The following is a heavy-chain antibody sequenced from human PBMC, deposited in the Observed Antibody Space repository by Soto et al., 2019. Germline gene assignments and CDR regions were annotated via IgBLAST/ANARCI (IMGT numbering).Heavy chain of an antibody. CDR2: ISSSGSTI. CDR3: ARGGVKYYYDSSCYPY. Sequence: GGSLRLSCAASGFTFSDYYMSWIRQAPGKGLEWVSYISSSGSTIYYADSVTGRFTISRDNAKNSRYLQMNSLRAEDTAVYYCARGGVKYYYDSSCYPYWGQGTLVTVSS. V-gene: IGHV3-11*01. J-gene: IGHJ4*02. CDR1: GFTFSDYY. D-gene: IGHD3-22*01.